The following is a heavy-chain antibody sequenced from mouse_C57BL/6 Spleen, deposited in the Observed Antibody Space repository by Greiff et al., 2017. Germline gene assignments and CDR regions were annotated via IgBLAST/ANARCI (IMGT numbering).Heavy chain of an antibody. CDR2: IYPRSGNT. D-gene: IGHD1-1*01. CDR3: ARILGDITTVVATVDY. Sequence: QVQLQQSGAELARPGASAKLSCKASGYTFTSYGISWVKQRTGQGLEWIGEIYPRSGNTYYNEKFKGKATLTADKSSSTAYMELRSLTSEDSAVYFCARILGDITTVVATVDYWGQGTTLTVSS. J-gene: IGHJ2*01. CDR1: GYTFTSYG. V-gene: IGHV1-81*01.